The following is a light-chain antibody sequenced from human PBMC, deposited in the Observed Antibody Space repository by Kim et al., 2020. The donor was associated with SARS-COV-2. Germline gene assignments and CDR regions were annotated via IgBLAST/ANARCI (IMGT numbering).Light chain of an antibody. V-gene: IGLV4-60*03. CDR2: LEVSGSY. CDR3: ETWDSNTRV. J-gene: IGLJ1*01. Sequence: SFKVPCTLGLGHSSSIIAYHQQRPGKAPRYLMKLEVSGSYNKGSGLPDRFSASSSGANPYLTISNLQSEDEADYYCETWDSNTRVFGTGTKVTVL. CDR1: LGHSSSI.